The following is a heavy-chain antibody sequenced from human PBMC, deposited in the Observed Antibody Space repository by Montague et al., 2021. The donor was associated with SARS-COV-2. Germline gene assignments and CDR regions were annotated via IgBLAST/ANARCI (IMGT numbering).Heavy chain of an antibody. CDR3: ARDHITILFMVYYYGMDV. D-gene: IGHD3-10*01. Sequence: SETLSLTCTVSGGSISSYYWSWIRQPAGKGLEWIGRIYPSRSTKYNPSLKLQVTMSVYTSKNQFSLKLSSMTAADTAVYYCARDHITILFMVYYYGMDVWGQGTTVTVSS. J-gene: IGHJ6*02. V-gene: IGHV4-4*07. CDR2: IYPSRST. CDR1: GGSISSYY.